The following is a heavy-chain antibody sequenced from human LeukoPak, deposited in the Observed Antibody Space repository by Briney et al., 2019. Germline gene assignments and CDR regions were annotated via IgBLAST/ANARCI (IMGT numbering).Heavy chain of an antibody. CDR1: GYTFTSYD. D-gene: IGHD1-7*01. Sequence: GASVKVSCKASGYTFTSYDINWVRQATGQGLEWMGWMNPNSGNTGYAQKFQGRVTITRNTSISTAYMELSSLRSEDTAVYYCARGGSITGTTPYYYYYYMDVWGKGTTVTVSS. J-gene: IGHJ6*03. CDR2: MNPNSGNT. V-gene: IGHV1-8*03. CDR3: ARGGSITGTTPYYYYYYMDV.